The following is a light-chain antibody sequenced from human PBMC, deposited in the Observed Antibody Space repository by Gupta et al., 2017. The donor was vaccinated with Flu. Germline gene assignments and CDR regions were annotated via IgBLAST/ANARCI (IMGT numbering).Light chain of an antibody. CDR2: DAS. CDR3: QQANKFPFT. CDR1: EGISTW. Sequence: QMTQSPSVVSASVGDRVTITCRASEGISTWLAWYQQMPGKAPKLLIYDASTLETGVPSRFSGSGAGTDFTLTINSLQPEDFATYSCQQANKFPFTFGHGTKVDFK. V-gene: IGKV1-12*02. J-gene: IGKJ3*01.